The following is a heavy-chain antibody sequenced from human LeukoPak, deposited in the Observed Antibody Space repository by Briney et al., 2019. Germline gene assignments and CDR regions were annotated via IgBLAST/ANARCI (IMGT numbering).Heavy chain of an antibody. D-gene: IGHD2-21*01. CDR3: ARDKGVVGTLAP. CDR2: IKEDGSEK. J-gene: IGHJ5*02. V-gene: IGHV3-7*01. Sequence: PGGSLRLSCAASGFMFSSYWMSWVRQAPEKGLEWVANIKEDGSEKYYVDSVKGRFTISRDNAKNSLYLQMNSLRAEDTAIYYCARDKGVVGTLAPWVQGTLVTVSS. CDR1: GFMFSSYW.